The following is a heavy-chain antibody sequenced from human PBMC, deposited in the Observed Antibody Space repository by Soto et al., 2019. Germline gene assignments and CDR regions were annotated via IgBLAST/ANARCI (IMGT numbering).Heavy chain of an antibody. V-gene: IGHV3-66*01. CDR2: IYSGSTT. D-gene: IGHD1-1*01. J-gene: IGHJ4*02. CDR3: ARVYWVEGYGAGTYFDY. CDR1: GLSVTSNY. Sequence: EVLLVQSGGGLVQPGGSLRLSCAPSGLSVTSNYMAWVCQAPGKGLEWVSVIYSGSTTHHADSVKGRFTISRDSSSNTLYLQMSSPRVEYTALYYCARVYWVEGYGAGTYFDYWGQGTLVTVSS.